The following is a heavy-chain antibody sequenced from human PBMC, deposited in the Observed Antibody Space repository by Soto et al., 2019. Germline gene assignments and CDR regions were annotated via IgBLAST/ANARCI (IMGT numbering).Heavy chain of an antibody. D-gene: IGHD4-17*01. CDR3: ARTMGYGGSGLNDAFDI. Sequence: SETLSLTCTVSGGSISSNNNYWGWIRQPPGKGLEWIGSIYYSGSTYYNPSLKSRVTISVDTSKNQFSLKLSSVTATDTAVYYCARTMGYGGSGLNDAFDIWGQGTMVTVSS. J-gene: IGHJ3*02. CDR2: IYYSGST. V-gene: IGHV4-39*01. CDR1: GGSISSNNNY.